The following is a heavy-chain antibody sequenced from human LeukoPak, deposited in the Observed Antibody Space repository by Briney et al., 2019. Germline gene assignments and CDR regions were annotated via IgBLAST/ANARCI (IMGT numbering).Heavy chain of an antibody. Sequence: GGSLRLSCADSGFTFSSYAMSCVCQAPGKGLEWVSAISGSGGSTYYADSVKGRFTISRDNSKNTLYLQMNSLRAEDTAVYYCANTHDRITIFGVAVQTDYWGQGTLVTVSS. D-gene: IGHD3-3*01. J-gene: IGHJ4*02. CDR2: ISGSGGST. V-gene: IGHV3-23*01. CDR3: ANTHDRITIFGVAVQTDY. CDR1: GFTFSSYA.